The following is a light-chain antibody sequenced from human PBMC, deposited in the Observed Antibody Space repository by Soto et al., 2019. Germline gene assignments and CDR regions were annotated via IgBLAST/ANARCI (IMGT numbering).Light chain of an antibody. CDR2: HAS. V-gene: IGKV1-9*01. J-gene: IGKJ1*01. CDR1: QDISSL. Sequence: DIQLTQSPSFLSASVGDRVTITCRSSQDISSLLAWYQQKPGKVPKLLISHASTLQSGVPSRFSGSGSGTEFTLTISSLQPEDFATYYCQQFNSYPRTFGQGTKVEIK. CDR3: QQFNSYPRT.